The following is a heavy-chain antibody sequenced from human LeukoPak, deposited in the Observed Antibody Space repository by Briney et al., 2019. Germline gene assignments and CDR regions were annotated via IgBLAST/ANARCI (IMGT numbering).Heavy chain of an antibody. V-gene: IGHV3-21*01. J-gene: IGHJ4*02. CDR1: GFTFNSYS. D-gene: IGHD6-19*01. CDR2: ISSSSSYI. Sequence: GGSLRLSCAASGFTFNSYSMNWVRQAPGKGLEWVSSISSSSSYIYYADSVKGRFTISRDNAKNSLYLQMNSLRAEDTAVYYCARDVYSSGWTFDYWGQGTLVTVSS. CDR3: ARDVYSSGWTFDY.